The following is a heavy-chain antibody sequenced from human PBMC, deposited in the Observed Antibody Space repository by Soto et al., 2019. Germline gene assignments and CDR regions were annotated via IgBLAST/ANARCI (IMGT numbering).Heavy chain of an antibody. Sequence: PSETLSLTCTVSGGPISSGGYDWSWIRQQPGKGLEWIGYIYYSGSTYYNPPLKSRVTISVDTSKNQFSLKLSSVAAADTAVYYCAREDGVVTPVNAFDIWGQGTMVTVSS. CDR1: GGPISSGGYD. CDR3: AREDGVVTPVNAFDI. CDR2: IYYSGST. J-gene: IGHJ3*02. V-gene: IGHV4-31*03. D-gene: IGHD2-21*02.